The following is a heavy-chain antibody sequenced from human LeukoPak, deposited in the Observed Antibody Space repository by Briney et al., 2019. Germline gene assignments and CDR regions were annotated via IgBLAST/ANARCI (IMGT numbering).Heavy chain of an antibody. CDR3: ARDRYYYGSGTIGDY. V-gene: IGHV4-4*07. Sequence: SETLSLTCTVSGGSISSYYWSWIRQPAGKGLEWIGRIYNSGSTNYNPSLKSRVTMSVDTSKNQFSLKLSSVTAADTAVYYCARDRYYYGSGTIGDYWGQGTLVTVSS. J-gene: IGHJ4*02. CDR1: GGSISSYY. CDR2: IYNSGST. D-gene: IGHD3-10*01.